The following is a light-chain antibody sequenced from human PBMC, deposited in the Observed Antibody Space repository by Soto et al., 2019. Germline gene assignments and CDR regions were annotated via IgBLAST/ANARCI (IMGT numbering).Light chain of an antibody. CDR1: SSNIGAGYD. CDR2: GNS. J-gene: IGLJ1*01. CDR3: QAYDSSLTALYV. V-gene: IGLV1-40*01. Sequence: SVLTRPPSGSGAPGQRVTISCTGNSSNIGAGYDVQWYQQLPGTAPKLLMYGNSNRPSGVPDRFSGSKSGTSASLAITGLQAEDEADYYCQAYDSSLTALYVFGIGTKVTVL.